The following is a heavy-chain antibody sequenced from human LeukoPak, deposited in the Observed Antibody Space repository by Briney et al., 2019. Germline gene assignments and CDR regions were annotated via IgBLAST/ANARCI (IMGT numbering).Heavy chain of an antibody. V-gene: IGHV3-73*01. CDR2: IRSKANSYAT. Sequence: GGSLRLSCAASGFTFSGTAMHWVRQASGKGLEWVGRIRSKANSYATTYGESVKGRFTISRDDSKNTAYLQMNSLKTEDTAVYYCSSGYSSGWHGAHYWGQGTLVTVSS. J-gene: IGHJ4*02. CDR3: SSGYSSGWHGAHY. CDR1: GFTFSGTA. D-gene: IGHD6-19*01.